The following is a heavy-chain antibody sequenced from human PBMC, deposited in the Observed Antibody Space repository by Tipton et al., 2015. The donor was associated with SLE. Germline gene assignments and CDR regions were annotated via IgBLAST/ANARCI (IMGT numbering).Heavy chain of an antibody. CDR3: ARHEYDFLD. CDR2: LTRSGGN. V-gene: IGHV4-34*01. J-gene: IGHJ4*02. Sequence: TLSLTCAAYSGSLRDAWWRWIRQPPGKGLEWIGELTRSGGNNYNPSLKSRVSISADRSKNQFSLQLRSVTAADTAVYYCARHEYDFLDWGQGTVVTVSS. D-gene: IGHD3-3*01. CDR1: SGSLRDAW.